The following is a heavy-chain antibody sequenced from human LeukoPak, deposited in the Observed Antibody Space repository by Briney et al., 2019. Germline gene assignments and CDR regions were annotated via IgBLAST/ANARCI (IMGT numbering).Heavy chain of an antibody. CDR3: VRVGSVAGYDYLDY. Sequence: PGGSLSLSCAVSGFTFSDHFLDWVRQALGKGLEWVGRSRNKAKSYTTEYAASVKGRFTISRDDSKNSLYLQMNNLRTEDTAVYYCVRVGSVAGYDYLDYWGQGTLVTVSS. CDR2: SRNKAKSYTT. V-gene: IGHV3-72*01. D-gene: IGHD6-19*01. CDR1: GFTFSDHF. J-gene: IGHJ4*02.